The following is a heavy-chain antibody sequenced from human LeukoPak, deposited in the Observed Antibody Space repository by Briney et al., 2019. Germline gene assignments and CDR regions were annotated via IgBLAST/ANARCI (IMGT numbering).Heavy chain of an antibody. CDR2: SYHSGST. CDR1: GYSISSGYY. V-gene: IGHV4-38-2*02. D-gene: IGHD3-10*01. CDR3: ARDGGPWFGDPTTLYYYYMDV. J-gene: IGHJ6*03. Sequence: SETLSLTCTVSGYSISSGYYWGWSRQPPGKGLEGSGSSYHSGSTYYNRSLKRRVTISVDSAKNQVCREVSSVTAADTAVYYCARDGGPWFGDPTTLYYYYMDVWGKGTTVTISS.